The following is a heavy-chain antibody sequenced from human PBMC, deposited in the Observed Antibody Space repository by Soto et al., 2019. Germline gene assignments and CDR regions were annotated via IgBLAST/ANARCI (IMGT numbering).Heavy chain of an antibody. V-gene: IGHV3-21*06. CDR1: GFTFSSYS. Sequence: EVHLVESGGGLVKPGGSLRLSCAASGFTFSSYSMSWVRQAPGKGLELVSSMSVISPYIYYANSVKGRLTISRDNAKNPLHLQMASLRAEDTAVYYCARDRVSRYWYFDLWGSGTLVTVSS. CDR3: ARDRVSRYWYFDL. J-gene: IGHJ2*01. CDR2: MSVISPYI. D-gene: IGHD6-19*01.